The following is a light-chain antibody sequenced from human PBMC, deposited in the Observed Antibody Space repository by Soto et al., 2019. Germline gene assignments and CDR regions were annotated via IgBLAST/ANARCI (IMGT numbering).Light chain of an antibody. CDR2: GAS. V-gene: IGKV3-20*01. Sequence: EIVLTQSPGTLSLSPGERATLSCRASQSVTSSYLALYQPKPGQAPRLLIYGASSRATGIPAMFSGSGSGTDLTLTISSLEPEDFAVYYCQQYGNSPLTFGQGTKVEIK. CDR3: QQYGNSPLT. CDR1: QSVTSSY. J-gene: IGKJ1*01.